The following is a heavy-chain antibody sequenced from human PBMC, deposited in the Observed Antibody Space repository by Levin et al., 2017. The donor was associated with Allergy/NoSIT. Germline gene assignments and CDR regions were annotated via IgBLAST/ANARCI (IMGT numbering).Heavy chain of an antibody. D-gene: IGHD3-10*01. V-gene: IGHV3-23*01. Sequence: PGGSLRLSCAASGFTFSSYAMSWVRQAPGKGLEWVSAISGSGGSTYYADSVKGRFTISRDNSKNTLYLQMNSLRAEDTAVYYCANVLLWFGELWYWGQGTLVTVSS. J-gene: IGHJ4*02. CDR1: GFTFSSYA. CDR2: ISGSGGST. CDR3: ANVLLWFGELWY.